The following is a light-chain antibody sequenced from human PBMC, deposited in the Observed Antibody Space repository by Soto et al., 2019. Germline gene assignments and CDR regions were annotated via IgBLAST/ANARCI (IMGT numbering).Light chain of an antibody. J-gene: IGKJ1*01. V-gene: IGKV3-15*01. Sequence: EIVMTQSPDTLSVSPGDRATLSCRASESVGTNVAWFQQRPGQAPRLLIYGASTRVAGIPARFSGSGSETAFTLTISSLQSEDFAIYHCQQWIRWTFGQGTRLELK. CDR2: GAS. CDR1: ESVGTN. CDR3: QQWIRWT.